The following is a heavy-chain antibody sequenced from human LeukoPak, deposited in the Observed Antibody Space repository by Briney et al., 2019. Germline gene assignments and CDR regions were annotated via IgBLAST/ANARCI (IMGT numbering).Heavy chain of an antibody. CDR2: IYYSGST. Sequence: SETLSLTCTVSGGSISSYYWSWIRQPPGKGLEWIGYIYYSGSTNYNPSLKSRVTISVDTSKNQFSLELSSVTAADTAVYYCARADCSSTSCYQGIDPWGQGTLVTVSS. V-gene: IGHV4-59*01. CDR3: ARADCSSTSCYQGIDP. J-gene: IGHJ5*02. CDR1: GGSISSYY. D-gene: IGHD2-2*01.